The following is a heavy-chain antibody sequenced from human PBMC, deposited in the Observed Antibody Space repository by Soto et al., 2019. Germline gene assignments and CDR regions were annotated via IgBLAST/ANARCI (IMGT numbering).Heavy chain of an antibody. CDR2: IYVGGNT. J-gene: IGHJ4*02. V-gene: IGHV3-66*01. CDR1: GFIVSNNY. Sequence: GGSLRLSCAASGFIVSNNYMGWVRQAPGKGLEWVSTIYVGGNTFYADSVKDRFTISRDISKNTLDLQMNSLRAEDTAVYYCARDCGRCYSGFDSWGQGTLVTVSS. D-gene: IGHD2-15*01. CDR3: ARDCGRCYSGFDS.